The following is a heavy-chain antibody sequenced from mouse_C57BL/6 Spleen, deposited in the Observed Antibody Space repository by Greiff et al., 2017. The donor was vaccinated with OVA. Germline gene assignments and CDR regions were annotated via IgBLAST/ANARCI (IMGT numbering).Heavy chain of an antibody. J-gene: IGHJ2*01. CDR2: INPNNGGS. CDR1: GYPFTSSW. CDR3: ATGPYFDY. V-gene: IGHV1-53*01. D-gene: IGHD3-1*01. Sequence: QVQLQQSGTALVKPGASVKLSCKASGYPFTSSWMHWVKQRPGQGLEWIGNINPNNGGSNYNEKFKSKATLTVDKSSSTAYMQLSSLTSEDSAVYYCATGPYFDYWGQGTTLSVSS.